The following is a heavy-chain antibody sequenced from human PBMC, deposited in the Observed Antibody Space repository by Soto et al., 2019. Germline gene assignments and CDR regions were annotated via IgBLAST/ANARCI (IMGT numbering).Heavy chain of an antibody. CDR3: ARVLAARPNYYYYGMDV. J-gene: IGHJ6*02. V-gene: IGHV3-11*06. Sequence: GSLRLSCAGSGFTFGDSYMSWIRQAPGKGLEWLAYISPGSRYPAYADSVKGRFTISRDNAKNTLYLQMNSLRAEDTAVYYCARVLAARPNYYYYGMDVWGQGTTVTISS. CDR1: GFTFGDSY. CDR2: ISPGSRYP. D-gene: IGHD6-6*01.